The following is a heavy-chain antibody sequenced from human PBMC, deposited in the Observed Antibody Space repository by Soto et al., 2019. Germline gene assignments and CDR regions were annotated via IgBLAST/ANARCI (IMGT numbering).Heavy chain of an antibody. CDR3: ARAGTTSSVFDY. J-gene: IGHJ4*02. Sequence: QVQLVESGGGVVQPGRSLRLSCAASGFTFSSYGMHWVRQAPGKGLEWVAVISYDGSNKYYADSVKGRFTISRDKSKDTLYLQMNSQSAEDTAVYYCARAGTTSSVFDYWCQGTLVTVSS. V-gene: IGHV3-30*03. CDR1: GFTFSSYG. CDR2: ISYDGSNK. D-gene: IGHD1-7*01.